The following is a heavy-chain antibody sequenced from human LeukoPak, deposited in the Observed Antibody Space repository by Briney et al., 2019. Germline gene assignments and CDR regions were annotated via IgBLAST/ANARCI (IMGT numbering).Heavy chain of an antibody. J-gene: IGHJ4*02. Sequence: GGSLTLPCVGSGFSFSSFAMSWVRQAPGKGLEWVSTVSGGGAYTYYADSVKGRFTVSRDDSKSMHFLQMNSLRPEDTALYFCAKRITVSAGYYLDSWGQGTLVAVSS. V-gene: IGHV3-23*01. CDR2: VSGGGAYT. CDR3: AKRITVSAGYYLDS. CDR1: GFSFSSFA. D-gene: IGHD2-8*01.